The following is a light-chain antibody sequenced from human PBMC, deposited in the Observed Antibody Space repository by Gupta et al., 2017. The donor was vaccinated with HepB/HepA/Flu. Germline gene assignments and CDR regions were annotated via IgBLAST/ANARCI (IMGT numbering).Light chain of an antibody. CDR1: QSLLHSNGYNY. J-gene: IGKJ2*01. Sequence: EIVMTQPSLPLLVTTGEPASISCRSSQSLLHSNGYNYLDWYLQKPGQSPQLVIYLGSNRASGVPDRFSGSGSGTDFTLKISRVEAEDVGVYYCMQALQTPRTFGQGTRLEIE. CDR3: MQALQTPRT. V-gene: IGKV2-28*01. CDR2: LGS.